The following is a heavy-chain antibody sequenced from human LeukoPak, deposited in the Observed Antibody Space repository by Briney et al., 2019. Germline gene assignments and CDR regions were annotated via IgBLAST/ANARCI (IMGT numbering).Heavy chain of an antibody. Sequence: PGGSLRLSCAASGFTFSSYAMSWVRQAPGKGVEWVSAISGSGGRTYYADSVEGRLTISRDNSKNTLYLQMNSLRAEDTAEYYCAKDLGYCSGGSCYELDYWGQGTLVTVSS. J-gene: IGHJ4*02. D-gene: IGHD2-15*01. CDR3: AKDLGYCSGGSCYELDY. CDR2: ISGSGGRT. CDR1: GFTFSSYA. V-gene: IGHV3-23*01.